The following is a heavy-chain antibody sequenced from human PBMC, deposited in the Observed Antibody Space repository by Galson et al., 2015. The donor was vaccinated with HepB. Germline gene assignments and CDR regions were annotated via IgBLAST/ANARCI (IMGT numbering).Heavy chain of an antibody. V-gene: IGHV1-69*01. D-gene: IGHD2-2*01. CDR2: IIPIFGTA. CDR1: GGTFSSYA. J-gene: IGHJ4*02. Sequence: SCKASGGTFSSYAISWVRQAPGQGLEWMGGIIPIFGTANYAQKFQGRVTITADESTSTAYIELSSLRSEDTAVYYCARASPNIVVVPAATDQPFDYWGQGTLVTVSS. CDR3: ARASPNIVVVPAATDQPFDY.